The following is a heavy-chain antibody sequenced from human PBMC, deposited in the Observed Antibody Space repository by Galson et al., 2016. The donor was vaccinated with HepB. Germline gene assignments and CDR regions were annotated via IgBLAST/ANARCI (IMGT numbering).Heavy chain of an antibody. CDR1: GFAFSVNP. V-gene: IGHV3-23*01. Sequence: SLRLSCAASGFAFSVNPMAWVRQAPGKGLEWVSSISGDGYINHYGHSVEGRFTVSSANSKNTVYLQMNSLRPEDTAVYYCAQGGGYCGSDCFFYFDYWGQGALVTVSS. J-gene: IGHJ4*02. CDR2: ISGDGYIN. D-gene: IGHD2-21*02. CDR3: AQGGGYCGSDCFFYFDY.